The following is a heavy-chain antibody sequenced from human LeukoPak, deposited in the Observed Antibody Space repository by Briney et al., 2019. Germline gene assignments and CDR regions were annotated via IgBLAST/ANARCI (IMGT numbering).Heavy chain of an antibody. CDR3: ARGRSSMVRGYYYYYMDV. CDR1: GGPISSYY. J-gene: IGHJ6*03. Sequence: PSETLSLTCTVSGGPISSYYWSWIRQPPGKGLEWIGYIYYSGSTNYNPSLKSRVTISVDTSKNQFSLKLSSVTAADTAVYYCARGRSSMVRGYYYYYMDVWGKGTTVTISS. D-gene: IGHD3-10*01. CDR2: IYYSGST. V-gene: IGHV4-59*01.